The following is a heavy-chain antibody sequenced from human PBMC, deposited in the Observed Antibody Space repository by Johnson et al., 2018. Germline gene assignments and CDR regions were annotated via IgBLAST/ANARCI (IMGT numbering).Heavy chain of an antibody. J-gene: IGHJ6*02. CDR2: IGTAGDK. CDR1: GFTFSNYD. CDR3: ARDPLTDYYYYYGMDV. Sequence: VQLVESGGGLVQPGGSLRLSCAASGFTFSNYDMHWVRQVTGKGLEWVSTIGTAGDKYYPGSVKGRFTISRDNSKNTLYLQMNSLRAEDTAVYYCARDPLTDYYYYYGMDVWGQGTTVTVSS. D-gene: IGHD3-16*01. V-gene: IGHV3-13*01.